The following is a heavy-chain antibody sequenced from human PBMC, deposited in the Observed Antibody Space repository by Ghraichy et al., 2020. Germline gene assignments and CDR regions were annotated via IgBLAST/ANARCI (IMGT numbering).Heavy chain of an antibody. V-gene: IGHV3-48*01. CDR2: ISSSSSTI. CDR1: GFSFSAYS. Sequence: GGSLRLSCAASGFSFSAYSMNWVRQAPGKGLEWVSYISSSSSTIYYADSVKGRFTISRDNAKNSLYLQMNSLRAEDTAVYYCARDPTVTTHGYWGQGTLVTVSS. CDR3: ARDPTVTTHGY. J-gene: IGHJ4*02. D-gene: IGHD4-17*01.